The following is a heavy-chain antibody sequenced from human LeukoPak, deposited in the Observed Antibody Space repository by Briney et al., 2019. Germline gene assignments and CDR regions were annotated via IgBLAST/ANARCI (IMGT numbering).Heavy chain of an antibody. CDR2: ISGSGGST. D-gene: IGHD5-12*01. V-gene: IGHV3-23*01. CDR3: ARAKSGGYSGYELGY. Sequence: GGSLRLSCAASGFTFSSYAMSWVRQAPGKGLEWVSAISGSGGSTYYADSVKGRFTISRDNSKNTRYLQMNSLRAEDTTVYYCARAKSGGYSGYELGYWGQGTLVTVSS. CDR1: GFTFSSYA. J-gene: IGHJ4*02.